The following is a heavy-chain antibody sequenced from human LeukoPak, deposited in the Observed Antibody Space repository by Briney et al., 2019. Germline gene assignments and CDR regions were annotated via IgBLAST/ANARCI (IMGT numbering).Heavy chain of an antibody. Sequence: GASVKVSCESSGYTFTAYAVHWVRQAPGQGLEWMGWITPSDGANYAQKFQGRVTMTRDTSMSTAYMDLNRLRSDDTAVYYCARRDCSGGSCYSGIDYWGQGTLVTVSS. CDR3: ARRDCSGGSCYSGIDY. CDR1: GYTFTAYA. D-gene: IGHD2-15*01. V-gene: IGHV1-2*02. J-gene: IGHJ4*02. CDR2: ITPSDGA.